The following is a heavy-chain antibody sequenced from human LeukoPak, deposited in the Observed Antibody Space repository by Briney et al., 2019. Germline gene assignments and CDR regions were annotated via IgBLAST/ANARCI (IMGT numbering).Heavy chain of an antibody. CDR1: GGSISSSNW. CDR2: IYHSGCT. V-gene: IGHV4-4*02. Sequence: SETLSLTCAVSGGSISSSNWWSWVRQPPGKGLEWIGEIYHSGCTNYNPSLKSRVTISVDKSKNQFSLKLSSVTAADTAVYYCARGRIAAAGEFDYWGQGTLDTVSS. J-gene: IGHJ4*02. CDR3: ARGRIAAAGEFDY. D-gene: IGHD6-13*01.